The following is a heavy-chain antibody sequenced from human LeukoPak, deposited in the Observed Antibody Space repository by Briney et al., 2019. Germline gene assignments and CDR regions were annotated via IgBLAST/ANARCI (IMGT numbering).Heavy chain of an antibody. Sequence: SETLSLTCTVSGGSISSGSYYWSWIRQPAGKGLEWIGRIYTSGSTNYNPSLKSRVTMSVDTSKNQFSLKLSSVTAADTAVYYCARCHYYGSGSYYGGWFDPWGQGTLVTVSS. V-gene: IGHV4-61*02. D-gene: IGHD3-10*01. CDR2: IYTSGST. J-gene: IGHJ5*02. CDR1: GGSISSGSYY. CDR3: ARCHYYGSGSYYGGWFDP.